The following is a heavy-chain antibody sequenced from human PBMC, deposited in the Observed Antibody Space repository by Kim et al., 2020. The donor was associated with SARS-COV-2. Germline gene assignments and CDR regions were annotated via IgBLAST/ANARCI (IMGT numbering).Heavy chain of an antibody. V-gene: IGHV5-51*01. CDR3: ARRWLFVSDDAFDI. J-gene: IGHJ3*02. D-gene: IGHD3-9*01. Sequence: SPSFQGRVTIAADKSISTAYLQWSSLKASDTAMYYCARRWLFVSDDAFDIWGQGTMVTVSS.